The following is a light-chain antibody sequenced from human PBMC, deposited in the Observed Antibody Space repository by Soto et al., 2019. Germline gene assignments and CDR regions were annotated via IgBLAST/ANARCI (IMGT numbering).Light chain of an antibody. CDR2: EVN. CDR3: CSSAGSSTVI. CDR1: SSDVGGYNY. J-gene: IGLJ2*01. V-gene: IGLV2-8*01. Sequence: QSALTQPPSASGSPGQSVAISCTGTSSDVGGYNYVSWYQQHPGKAPKLMIYEVNKRPSGVPDRFSGSKSGNTASLTVSGLQAEDEADYYCCSSAGSSTVIFGGGTKLTVL.